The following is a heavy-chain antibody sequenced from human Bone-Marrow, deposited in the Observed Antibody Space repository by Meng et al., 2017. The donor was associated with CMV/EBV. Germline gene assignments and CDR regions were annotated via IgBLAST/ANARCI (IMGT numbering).Heavy chain of an antibody. D-gene: IGHD5-12*01. CDR2: INPNSGGT. CDR3: ARLDGVATTPLL. V-gene: IGHV1-2*02. Sequence: ASVKVSCKASGYTFTGYYMHWVRQAPGQGLEWMGWINPNSGGTNYAQKFQGRVTMTRDPSISTAYMELSRLRSDDTAVYYCARLDGVATTPLLWGQGTLVTVSS. J-gene: IGHJ4*02. CDR1: GYTFTGYY.